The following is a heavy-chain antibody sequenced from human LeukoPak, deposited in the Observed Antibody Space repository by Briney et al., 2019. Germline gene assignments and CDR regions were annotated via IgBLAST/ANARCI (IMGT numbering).Heavy chain of an antibody. Sequence: PSETLSLTCTVSGGSMISTNYYWGWTRQPPGKGLEWFGSISYIGATSYNPSLRGRVTISIDTSKNQFSLKLSSVTAADTAVYYCARATKKRWLQYYFDYWGQGTLVTVSS. D-gene: IGHD5-24*01. CDR3: ARATKKRWLQYYFDY. CDR1: GGSMISTNYY. J-gene: IGHJ4*02. CDR2: ISYIGAT. V-gene: IGHV4-39*01.